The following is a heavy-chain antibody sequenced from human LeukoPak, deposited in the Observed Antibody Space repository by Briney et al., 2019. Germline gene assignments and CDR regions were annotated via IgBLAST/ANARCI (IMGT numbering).Heavy chain of an antibody. D-gene: IGHD3-10*01. CDR3: ATAGPYYYGSGSYPSPLLDV. CDR1: GYTLTELS. Sequence: ASVKVSCKVSGYTLTELSMHWVRQAPGKGLEWMGGFDPEDGETIYAQKFQGRVTMTEDTSTDTAYMELSSLRSEDTAVYYRATAGPYYYGSGSYPSPLLDVWGQGTTVTVSS. V-gene: IGHV1-24*01. CDR2: FDPEDGET. J-gene: IGHJ6*02.